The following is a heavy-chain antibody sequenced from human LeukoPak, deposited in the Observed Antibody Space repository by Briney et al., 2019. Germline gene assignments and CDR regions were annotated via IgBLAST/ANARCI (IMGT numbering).Heavy chain of an antibody. D-gene: IGHD3-3*01. CDR3: ARDPHSDLYYDFWSGYPPGAFDI. CDR2: ISYDGSNK. CDR1: GFTFNSYG. V-gene: IGHV3-30*03. J-gene: IGHJ3*02. Sequence: PGGSLRLSCVTSGFTFNSYGMSWVRQAPGKGLEWVAVISYDGSNKYYADSVKGRFTISRDNSKNTLYLQMNSLRAEDTAVYYCARDPHSDLYYDFWSGYPPGAFDIWGQGTMVTVSS.